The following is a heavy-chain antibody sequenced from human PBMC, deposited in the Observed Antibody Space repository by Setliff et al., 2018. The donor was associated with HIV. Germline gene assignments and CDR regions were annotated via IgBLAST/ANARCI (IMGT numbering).Heavy chain of an antibody. V-gene: IGHV4-61*09. Sequence: SETLSLTCAVSGISINSGTYYTYYWTWIRQPAGKGLEWIGHIHTSGRTTYNPSLRSRVNISVDMSKNQFSLNLTSMTAADSAVYYCARGPDIPVLQFFTRVDVWGPGITVTVSS. D-gene: IGHD3-3*01. CDR1: GISINSGTYYTYY. CDR2: IHTSGRT. CDR3: ARGPDIPVLQFFTRVDV. J-gene: IGHJ6*02.